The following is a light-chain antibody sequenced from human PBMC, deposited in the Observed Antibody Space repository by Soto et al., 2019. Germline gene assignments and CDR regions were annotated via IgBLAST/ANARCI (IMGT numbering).Light chain of an antibody. CDR2: GNK. CDR3: QSYDSSLNAVV. V-gene: IGLV1-40*01. Sequence: QSVLTQPPSVSGAPGQRVTISCTGLSSNIGAGYDVNWYQQVPGTAPKLLIYGNKNRPSGLPDRFSGSRSGTSGSLAITGLQTEDEADYFCQSYDSSLNAVVFGGGTKLTVL. J-gene: IGLJ3*02. CDR1: SSNIGAGYD.